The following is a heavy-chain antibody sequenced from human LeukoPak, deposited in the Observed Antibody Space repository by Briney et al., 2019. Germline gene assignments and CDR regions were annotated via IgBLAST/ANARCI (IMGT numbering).Heavy chain of an antibody. Sequence: SGGSLRLSCAAFGFTFSDYYMAWIRQAPGKGLEWVASMKDDGNEIQYVDSVKGRFTISRDNAKNSLYLQMNNLRAEDTAVYYCARNRATNDYWGQGTLVTVSS. V-gene: IGHV3-7*01. CDR2: MKDDGNEI. CDR3: ARNRATNDY. J-gene: IGHJ4*02. CDR1: GFTFSDYY. D-gene: IGHD1-26*01.